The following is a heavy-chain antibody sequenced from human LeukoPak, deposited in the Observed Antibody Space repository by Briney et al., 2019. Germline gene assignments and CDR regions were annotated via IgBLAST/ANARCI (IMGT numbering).Heavy chain of an antibody. Sequence: PGGSLRLSCAASGFTFSDHWMHWVRQAPGKGLEWVANIHQHGGEKYYVDSVKGRFTISRDNTRNSLYLQMNTLRAEDTAVYYCARGTPFGAYWGQGTLVTVSS. CDR2: IHQHGGEK. J-gene: IGHJ4*02. V-gene: IGHV3-7*03. CDR3: ARGTPFGAY. CDR1: GFTFSDHW. D-gene: IGHD3-3*01.